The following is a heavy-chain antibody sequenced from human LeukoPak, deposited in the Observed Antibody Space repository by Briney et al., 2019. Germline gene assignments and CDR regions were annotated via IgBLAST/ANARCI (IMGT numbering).Heavy chain of an antibody. CDR3: ARGVIGTTPPWFDP. CDR2: ISSSGSTI. CDR1: GFAFSSYE. J-gene: IGHJ5*02. Sequence: PGGSLRLSCAASGFAFSSYEMNWVRQAPGKGLEWVSYISSSGSTIYYADSVKGRFTISRDNAKNSLYLQMNSLRAEDTAVYYCARGVIGTTPPWFDPWGQGTLVTVSS. V-gene: IGHV3-48*03. D-gene: IGHD1-7*01.